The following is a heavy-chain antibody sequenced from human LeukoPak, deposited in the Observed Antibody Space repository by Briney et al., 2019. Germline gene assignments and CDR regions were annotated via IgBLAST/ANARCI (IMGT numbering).Heavy chain of an antibody. CDR3: ARDRTSYGSGSYYIYFDY. V-gene: IGHV4-34*01. Sequence: SETLSLTCAVYGGSFSGYYWSWIRQPPGKGLEWIGEINHSGSTNYNPSLKSRVTMSVDTSKNQFSLKLSSVTAADTAVYYCARDRTSYGSGSYYIYFDYWGQGTLVTVSS. CDR2: INHSGST. D-gene: IGHD3-10*01. CDR1: GGSFSGYY. J-gene: IGHJ4*02.